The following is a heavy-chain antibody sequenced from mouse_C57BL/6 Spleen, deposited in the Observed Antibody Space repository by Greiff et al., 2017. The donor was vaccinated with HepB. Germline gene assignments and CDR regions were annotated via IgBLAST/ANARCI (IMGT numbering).Heavy chain of an antibody. D-gene: IGHD2-2*01. CDR3: ARYGYDWYFDV. Sequence: VQLQQSGAELARPGASVKMSCKASGYTFTSYTMHWVKQRPGQGLEWIGYINPSSGYTKYNQKFKDKATLTADKSSSTAYMQLSSLTSEDSAVYYCARYGYDWYFDVWGTGTTVTVSS. V-gene: IGHV1-4*01. J-gene: IGHJ1*03. CDR1: GYTFTSYT. CDR2: INPSSGYT.